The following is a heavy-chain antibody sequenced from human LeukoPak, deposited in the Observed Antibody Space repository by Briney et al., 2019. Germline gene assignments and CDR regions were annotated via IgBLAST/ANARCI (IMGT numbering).Heavy chain of an antibody. V-gene: IGHV3-48*02. D-gene: IGHD4-17*01. CDR3: ARDRDYAFDS. Sequence: QAGGSLRLSCAASGFTFSNAYMNWVRQAPGKGLEWVSYIGGTHSNIYYADSVKGRFTISRDDAKNSLYLQMNSLRDEDTAVYYCARDRDYAFDSWGQGTLVTVSS. CDR1: GFTFSNAY. CDR2: IGGTHSNI. J-gene: IGHJ4*02.